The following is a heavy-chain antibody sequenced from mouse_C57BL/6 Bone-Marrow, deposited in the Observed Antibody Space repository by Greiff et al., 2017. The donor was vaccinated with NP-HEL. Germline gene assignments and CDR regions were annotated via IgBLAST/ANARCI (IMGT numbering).Heavy chain of an antibody. V-gene: IGHV1-69*01. CDR1: GYTFTSYW. CDR2: IDPSDSYT. CDR3: ARWYYGSSYYYAMDY. D-gene: IGHD1-1*01. J-gene: IGHJ4*01. Sequence: VQLQQPGAELVMPGASVKLSCKASGYTFTSYWMHWVKQRPGQGLEWIGEIDPSDSYTNYNQKFKGKSTLTVDKSSSTAYMQLSSLTSEDSAVYYCARWYYGSSYYYAMDYWGQGTSVTGSS.